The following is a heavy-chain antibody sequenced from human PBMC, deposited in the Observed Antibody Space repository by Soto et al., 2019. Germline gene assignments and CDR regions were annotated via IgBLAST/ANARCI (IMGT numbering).Heavy chain of an antibody. V-gene: IGHV4-39*01. CDR3: ARQAYYDFWSGYYRMWFDP. D-gene: IGHD3-3*01. CDR1: GGSISSSSYY. J-gene: IGHJ5*02. Sequence: PSETLSLTCTVSGGSISSSSYYWGWIRQPPGKGLEWIRSIYYSGSTYYNPSLKSRVTISVDTSKNQFSLKLSSVAAADTAVYYCARQAYYDFWSGYYRMWFDPWGQGTLVT. CDR2: IYYSGST.